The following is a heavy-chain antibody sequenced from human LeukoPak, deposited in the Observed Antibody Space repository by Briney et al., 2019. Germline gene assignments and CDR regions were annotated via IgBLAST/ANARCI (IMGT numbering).Heavy chain of an antibody. CDR3: ARQMGVGVWALDY. V-gene: IGHV4-39*01. CDR1: GGSISTGNYW. D-gene: IGHD3-16*01. CDR2: IFHTGKT. Sequence: SETLSLTCDVSGGSISTGNYWWGWLRQPPGKGLEWIGIIFHTGKTHDNPSLKSRVSMSVDTSKNQFSLRLSAVPAADTAVYYCARQMGVGVWALDYWGQGALVTVSS. J-gene: IGHJ4*02.